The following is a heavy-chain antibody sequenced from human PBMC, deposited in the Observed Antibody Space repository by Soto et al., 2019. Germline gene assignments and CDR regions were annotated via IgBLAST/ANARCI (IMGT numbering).Heavy chain of an antibody. D-gene: IGHD2-21*01. CDR1: GFTLSSYW. J-gene: IGHJ4*02. Sequence: PGGSLRLSCAASGFTLSSYWMTWVRQAPGKGLEWVANINQDGSQSYYVDSVKGRFTISTDNAENSLYLQMNSLRAEDTAVYYCARGIASRDSYWGQGTLVTVSS. CDR2: INQDGSQS. CDR3: ARGIASRDSY. V-gene: IGHV3-7*01.